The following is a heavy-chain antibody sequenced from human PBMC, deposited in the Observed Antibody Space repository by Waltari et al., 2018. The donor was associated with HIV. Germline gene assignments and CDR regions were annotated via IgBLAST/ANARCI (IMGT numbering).Heavy chain of an antibody. CDR1: GYTFTSYD. J-gene: IGHJ4*02. V-gene: IGHV1-8*01. Sequence: QVQLVQSGAEVKKPGASVKVSCKASGYTFTSYDINWVRQATGQGLAWMGWMNPNSGNTGYAQKFQGRVTMTRNTSISTAYMELSSLRSEDTAVYYCARGLGATIFGVVINFDYWGQGTLVTVSS. D-gene: IGHD3-3*01. CDR2: MNPNSGNT. CDR3: ARGLGATIFGVVINFDY.